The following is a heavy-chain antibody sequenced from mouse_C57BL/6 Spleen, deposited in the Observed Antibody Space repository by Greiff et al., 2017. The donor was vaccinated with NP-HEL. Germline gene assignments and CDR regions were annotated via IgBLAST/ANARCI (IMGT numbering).Heavy chain of an antibody. V-gene: IGHV5-4*01. Sequence: DVMLVESGGGLVKPGGSLKLSCAASGFTFSSYAMSWVRQTPEKRLEWVATISDGGSYTYYPDNVKGRFTISRDNAKNNLYLQMSHLKSEDTAMYYCAREGGVYFDYWGQGTTLTVSS. CDR1: GFTFSSYA. CDR2: ISDGGSYT. CDR3: AREGGVYFDY. J-gene: IGHJ2*01.